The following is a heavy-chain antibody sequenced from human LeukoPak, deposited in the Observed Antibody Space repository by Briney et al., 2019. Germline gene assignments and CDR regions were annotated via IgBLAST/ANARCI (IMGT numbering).Heavy chain of an antibody. V-gene: IGHV3-11*01. J-gene: IGHJ4*02. CDR2: ISSRGGTR. CDR1: GFTFSDYY. D-gene: IGHD3-22*01. CDR3: ARGSSDYQY. Sequence: PGGSLRLSCAASGFTFSDYYMNWIRQAPGKGLEWIAYISSRGGTRDCADSVKGRFTISRDNAKNSLYLQMNSLRAEDTAVYYCARGSSDYQYWGQGTLVTVSS.